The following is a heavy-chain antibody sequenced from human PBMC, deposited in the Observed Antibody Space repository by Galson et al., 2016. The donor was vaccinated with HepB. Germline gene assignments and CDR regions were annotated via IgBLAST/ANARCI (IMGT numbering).Heavy chain of an antibody. CDR3: ARGVAPWALGSLGFHMDV. CDR2: TYYRSKWYN. D-gene: IGHD1-26*01. Sequence: AISGDSVSSNSAGWYWIRQTPSRGLEWLGRTYYRSKWYNEYAVSVQSRITINPDTSKNQFSLQLNSVTLEDTAVYYCARGVAPWALGSLGFHMDVWGQGTTVTVSS. CDR1: GDSVSSNSAG. J-gene: IGHJ6*02. V-gene: IGHV6-1*01.